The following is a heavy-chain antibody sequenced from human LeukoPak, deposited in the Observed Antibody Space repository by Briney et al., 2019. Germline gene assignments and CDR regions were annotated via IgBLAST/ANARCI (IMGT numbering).Heavy chain of an antibody. CDR3: ARTDLERSGLPGYFDY. J-gene: IGHJ4*02. Sequence: GRSLRLSCAASGFTFSRYGMHWVRQAPGKGLEWVAVIWYDGSKKNYADSVKGRFTISRDNSKNTLNLQMTSLRAEDTAVYYCARTDLERSGLPGYFDYWGQGTLVTVSS. V-gene: IGHV3-33*01. CDR1: GFTFSRYG. D-gene: IGHD3-3*01. CDR2: IWYDGSKK.